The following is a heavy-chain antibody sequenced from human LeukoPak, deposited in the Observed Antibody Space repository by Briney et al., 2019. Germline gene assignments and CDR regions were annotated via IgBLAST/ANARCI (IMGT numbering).Heavy chain of an antibody. V-gene: IGHV5-51*01. CDR3: ARPKWFGESYLYFDY. J-gene: IGHJ4*02. CDR1: GYSFTSYW. CDR2: IYPGDSDT. Sequence: GESLKISCKGSGYSFTSYWIGWVRQMPGKGLEWMGIIYPGDSDTRYSPSFQGQVTISAVKSISTAYLQWSSLKASDTAMYYCARPKWFGESYLYFDYWGQGTLVTVSS. D-gene: IGHD3-10*01.